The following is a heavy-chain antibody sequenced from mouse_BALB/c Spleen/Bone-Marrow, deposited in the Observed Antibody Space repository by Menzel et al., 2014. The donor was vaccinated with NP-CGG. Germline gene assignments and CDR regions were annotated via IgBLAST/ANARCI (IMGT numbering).Heavy chain of an antibody. Sequence: VQLQQSGAERMKPGASVKISCKASGYPFSSYWIEWIMQRPGHGLEWIGEILPGSNSANYNEKFKGKATFAADTSSNTAYMQLSSLTSEDSAVYYCARGYYGRSPYFDYWGQGTTLTVSS. J-gene: IGHJ2*01. CDR3: ARGYYGRSPYFDY. CDR1: GYPFSSYW. D-gene: IGHD1-1*01. V-gene: IGHV1-9*01. CDR2: ILPGSNSA.